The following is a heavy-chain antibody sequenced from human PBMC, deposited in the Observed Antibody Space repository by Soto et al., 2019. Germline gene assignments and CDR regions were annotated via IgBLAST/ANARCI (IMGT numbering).Heavy chain of an antibody. CDR2: INPQNGDT. CDR1: GYFFNDYH. Sequence: QVQVVQSGAEVKKPGASVKVSCKTSGYFFNDYHMHWVRKAPGQGLEWMGWINPQNGDTNYAQKSQERVTMTKDTSISTVYIGLSRLTSGDTAVYYCAREACGSNIGIVLLDPWGQGTLVTVYS. J-gene: IGHJ5*02. V-gene: IGHV1-2*02. CDR3: AREACGSNIGIVLLDP. D-gene: IGHD2-2*01.